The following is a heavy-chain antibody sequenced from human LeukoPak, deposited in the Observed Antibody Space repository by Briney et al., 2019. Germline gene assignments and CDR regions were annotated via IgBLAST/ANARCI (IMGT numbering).Heavy chain of an antibody. CDR3: ARDRKQQLSDY. D-gene: IGHD6-13*01. CDR1: GFTFSSYW. Sequence: PGGSLRLSCAASGFTFSSYWMSWVRQAPGKGLEWVANIKQDGSEKYYVDSVKGRFTISRDNAKDSLYLQMNSLRAEDTAVYYCARDRKQQLSDYWGQGTLVTVSS. CDR2: IKQDGSEK. J-gene: IGHJ4*02. V-gene: IGHV3-7*01.